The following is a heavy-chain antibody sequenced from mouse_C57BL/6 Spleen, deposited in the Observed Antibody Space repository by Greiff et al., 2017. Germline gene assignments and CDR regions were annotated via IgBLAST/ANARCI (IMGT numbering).Heavy chain of an antibody. Sequence: VQLVESGSELRSPGSSVKLSCKDFDSEVFPIAYMSWVRQKPGHGFEWIGGILPSIGRTIYGEKFEDKATLDADTLSNTAYLELNSLTSEDSAIYYCARGVDYYGSSYYAMDYWGQGTSVTVSS. CDR2: ILPSIGRT. V-gene: IGHV15-2*01. D-gene: IGHD1-1*01. CDR1: DSEVFPIAY. CDR3: ARGVDYYGSSYYAMDY. J-gene: IGHJ4*01.